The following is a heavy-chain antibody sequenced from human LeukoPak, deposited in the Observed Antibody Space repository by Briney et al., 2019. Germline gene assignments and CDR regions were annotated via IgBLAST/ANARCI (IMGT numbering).Heavy chain of an antibody. CDR1: GGSISSYY. Sequence: PSETLSLTCTVSGGSISSYYWSWIRQPPGKGLEWIGYIYYSGSTNYNPSPKSRVTISVDTSKNQFSLKLSSVTAADTAVYYCARDREMYSSLSGFDPWGQGTLVTVSS. V-gene: IGHV4-59*01. CDR3: ARDREMYSSLSGFDP. J-gene: IGHJ5*02. D-gene: IGHD6-6*01. CDR2: IYYSGST.